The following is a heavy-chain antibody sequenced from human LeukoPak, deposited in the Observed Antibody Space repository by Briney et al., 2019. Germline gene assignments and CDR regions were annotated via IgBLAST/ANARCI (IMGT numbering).Heavy chain of an antibody. J-gene: IGHJ4*02. CDR2: ISSSSSYI. V-gene: IGHV3-21*01. CDR1: GFTFSSYS. D-gene: IGHD3-10*01. CDR3: ARGIGYGSVSRDTALDY. Sequence: KSGGSLRLSCAASGFTFSSYSMNWVRQAPGKGLEWVSSISSSSSYIYYADSVKGRFTISRDNAKNSLYLQMNSLRAEDTAVYYCARGIGYGSVSRDTALDYWGQGTLVTVSS.